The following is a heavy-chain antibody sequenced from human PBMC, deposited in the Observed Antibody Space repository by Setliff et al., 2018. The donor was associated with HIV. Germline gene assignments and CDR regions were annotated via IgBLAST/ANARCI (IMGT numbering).Heavy chain of an antibody. CDR2: VASSGNI. CDR1: GGSINTYY. CDR3: SRGPPFDR. J-gene: IGHJ2*01. V-gene: IGHV4-4*07. Sequence: SETLSLTCTVSGGSINTYYWSWIRQPAGKGLEWIGHVASSGNIDYNPSLKSRVTISADTSKNQFSLKLTSVTTADTATYYCSRGPPFDRWGRGTLVTVSS.